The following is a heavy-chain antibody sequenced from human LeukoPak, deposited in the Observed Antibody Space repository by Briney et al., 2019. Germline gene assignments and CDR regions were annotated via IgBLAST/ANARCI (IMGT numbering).Heavy chain of an antibody. Sequence: GRSLRLSCAASGFTFSSYAMHWVRQAPGKGLEWVAVISYDGSNKYYADSVKGRFTISRDNSKNTLYLQMNSLRAEDTAVYYCARDGRGYSYGDYWGQGTLVTVSS. CDR2: ISYDGSNK. CDR1: GFTFSSYA. V-gene: IGHV3-30-3*01. D-gene: IGHD5-18*01. J-gene: IGHJ4*02. CDR3: ARDGRGYSYGDY.